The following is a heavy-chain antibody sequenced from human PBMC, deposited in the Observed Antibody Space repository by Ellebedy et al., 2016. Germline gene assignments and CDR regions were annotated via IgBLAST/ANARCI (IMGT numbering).Heavy chain of an antibody. CDR2: VSRSGAIK. J-gene: IGHJ4*02. D-gene: IGHD2-2*01. V-gene: IGHV3-11*01. CDR3: ARGARYAN. Sequence: GGSLRLSCAASGFTFSDYYMSWMRQAPGKGPEWVSYVSRSGAIKYYADSVKGRFTISRDDAKTSLYLQMDSLRVEDTAVYYCARGARYANWGQGTLVTVSS. CDR1: GFTFSDYY.